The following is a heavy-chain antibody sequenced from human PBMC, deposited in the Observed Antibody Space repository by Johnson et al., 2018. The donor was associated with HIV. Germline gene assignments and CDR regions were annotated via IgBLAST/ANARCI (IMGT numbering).Heavy chain of an antibody. CDR3: AREKTTPDAFDI. Sequence: VQLVESGGGVVQPGRSLRLSCAASGFTVSSNYMSWVRQAPGKGLEWVSVIYSGGSTYYADSVKGRFTISRDNSKNTLYLQMNSLRAEDTAVYYSAREKTTPDAFDIWGQGTMVIVSS. CDR2: IYSGGST. CDR1: GFTVSSNY. D-gene: IGHD4-11*01. V-gene: IGHV3-66*01. J-gene: IGHJ3*02.